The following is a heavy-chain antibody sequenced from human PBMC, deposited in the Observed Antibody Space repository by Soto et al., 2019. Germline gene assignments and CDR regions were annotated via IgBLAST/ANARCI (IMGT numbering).Heavy chain of an antibody. J-gene: IGHJ4*02. Sequence: QVQLVESGGGVVQPGRSLRLSCAASGFPFTSYGMHWVREGPDKGLEWVAIISYDGSDKYYADSVKGRFTISRDNTKNTLYLQMNSLRPEATALYYCFGGQYYFDYRGQGTLVIVSS. CDR1: GFPFTSYG. CDR3: FGGQYYFDY. V-gene: IGHV3-30*03. CDR2: ISYDGSDK. D-gene: IGHD3-10*01.